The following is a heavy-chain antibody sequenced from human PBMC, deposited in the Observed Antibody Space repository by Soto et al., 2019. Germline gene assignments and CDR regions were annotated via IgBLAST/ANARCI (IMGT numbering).Heavy chain of an antibody. J-gene: IGHJ5*02. CDR2: IYYTGNT. CDR1: GGSVSSGSYY. D-gene: IGHD6-13*01. V-gene: IGHV4-31*03. CDR3: ARRSSSWANWFDP. Sequence: SETLSLTCTVSGGSVSSGSYYWSWIRQHPGRGLEWIGYIYYTGNTYYNPSLKSRLAISVDTSKNQFSLKLTSVTAADTAVYYCARRSSSWANWFDPWGQGTLVTVSS.